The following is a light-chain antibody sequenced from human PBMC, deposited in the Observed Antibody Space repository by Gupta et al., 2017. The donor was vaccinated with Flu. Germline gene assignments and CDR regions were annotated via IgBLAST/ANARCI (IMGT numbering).Light chain of an antibody. V-gene: IGKV3-11*01. CDR1: QSVSSY. J-gene: IGKJ2*01. CDR3: QQRSNWPVT. CDR2: DAS. Sequence: EIVLTQSPATLSLSPGERATLSCRASQSVSSYLAWYQQKPGQAPRLLIYDASNRATGIPARFSGSGSGTDFTLTISSLEPEDLAVYYCQQRSNWPVTFGQGTKVETK.